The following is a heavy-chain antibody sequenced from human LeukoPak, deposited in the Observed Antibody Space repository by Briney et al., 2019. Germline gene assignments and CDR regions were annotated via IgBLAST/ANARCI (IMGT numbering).Heavy chain of an antibody. CDR1: GFTFSSYA. D-gene: IGHD4-17*01. Sequence: GGSLRLSCVVSGFTFSSYAMSWVRQAPGKGLEWVSAISGSGDSTYYADSVKGRFTISRDTSKNTVHLQMNSPRAVDTAVYYCAKGVTYGYYFDYWGQGTLVTVSS. V-gene: IGHV3-23*01. J-gene: IGHJ4*02. CDR3: AKGVTYGYYFDY. CDR2: ISGSGDST.